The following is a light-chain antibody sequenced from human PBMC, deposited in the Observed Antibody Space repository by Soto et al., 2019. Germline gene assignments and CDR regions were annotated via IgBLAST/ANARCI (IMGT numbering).Light chain of an antibody. J-gene: IGLJ1*01. Sequence: QSALTQPPSASGSPGQSVTISCTGTKSDIGVYDFVSWYQRHPGKAPRLIIYEVVQRPSGVPDRFSGSKSGNTASLTVSGLQASYEADYFCKSYACNNPYVFGSVTKVTVL. V-gene: IGLV2-8*01. CDR3: KSYACNNPYV. CDR2: EVV. CDR1: KSDIGVYDF.